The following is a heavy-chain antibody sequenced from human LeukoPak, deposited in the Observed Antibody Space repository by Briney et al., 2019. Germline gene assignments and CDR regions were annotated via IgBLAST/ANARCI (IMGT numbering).Heavy chain of an antibody. CDR2: TYSTGNT. V-gene: IGHV4-61*02. CDR3: TRGCSGGSCYSGYGMDV. CDR1: GGSINSGGYY. Sequence: SQTLSLTCTVSGGSINSGGYYRSWIRQPAGKGLEWIGRTYSTGNTNYKPSLESRVTISVDTSKNQFSLKLTSVTAADTAIYYCTRGCSGGSCYSGYGMDVWGQGTTVTVSS. J-gene: IGHJ6*02. D-gene: IGHD2-15*01.